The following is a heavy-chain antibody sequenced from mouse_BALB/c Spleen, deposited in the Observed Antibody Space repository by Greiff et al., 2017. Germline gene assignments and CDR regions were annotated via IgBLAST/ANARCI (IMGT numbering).Heavy chain of an antibody. J-gene: IGHJ3*01. CDR3: ARVGGSSLAWFAY. D-gene: IGHD1-1*01. Sequence: EVQGVESGGGLVKPGGSLKLSCAASGFTFSSYAMSWVRQTPEKRLEWVATISSGGSYTYYPDSVKGRFTISRDNAKNTLYLQMSSLRSEDTAMYYCARVGGSSLAWFAYWGQGTLVTVSA. V-gene: IGHV5-9-3*01. CDR2: ISSGGSYT. CDR1: GFTFSSYA.